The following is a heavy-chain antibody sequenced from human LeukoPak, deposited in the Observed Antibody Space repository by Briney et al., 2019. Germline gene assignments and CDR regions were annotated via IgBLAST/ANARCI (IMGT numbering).Heavy chain of an antibody. Sequence: GGSLRLSCAASGFTFSSYAMHWVRQAPGKGLEWVAVISYDGSNKYYADSVKGRFTISRDNSKNTLYLQMNSLRAEDTAVYYCAKGRGWEASYYYCMDVWGKGTTVTISS. D-gene: IGHD1-26*01. V-gene: IGHV3-30*04. CDR2: ISYDGSNK. J-gene: IGHJ6*04. CDR1: GFTFSSYA. CDR3: AKGRGWEASYYYCMDV.